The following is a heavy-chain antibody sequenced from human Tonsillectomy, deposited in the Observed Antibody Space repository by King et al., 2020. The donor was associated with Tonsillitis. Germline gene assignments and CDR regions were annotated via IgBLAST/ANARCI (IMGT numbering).Heavy chain of an antibody. Sequence: VQLVESGGGLVKPGGSLRLSCAASGFTFSDSYMTWIRQAPGKGLEWISYTSSASRYTNYADSVKGRFTISRDNAKNSLYLQMNSLRAEDTAVYYCARHGGRAVVVNSNFDYWGQGTLVTVSS. CDR1: GFTFSDSY. D-gene: IGHD3-22*01. CDR2: TSSASRYT. V-gene: IGHV3-11*05. CDR3: ARHGGRAVVVNSNFDY. J-gene: IGHJ4*02.